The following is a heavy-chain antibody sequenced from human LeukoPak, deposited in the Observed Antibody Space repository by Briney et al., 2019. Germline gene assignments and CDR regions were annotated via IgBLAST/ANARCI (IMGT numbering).Heavy chain of an antibody. CDR3: GRDFGLYGTKRSFDI. CDR1: GFTFSDYY. J-gene: IGHJ3*02. V-gene: IGHV3-11*01. D-gene: IGHD1-7*01. CDR2: ISGNGSII. Sequence: GGSLRLSCAASGFTFSDYYMGWIRQAPGKGLEWVSYISGNGSIIFYADSVKGRFTISRDNAKNSLYLQMNSLRAEDTAVYYFGRDFGLYGTKRSFDIWGQGTMVTVSS.